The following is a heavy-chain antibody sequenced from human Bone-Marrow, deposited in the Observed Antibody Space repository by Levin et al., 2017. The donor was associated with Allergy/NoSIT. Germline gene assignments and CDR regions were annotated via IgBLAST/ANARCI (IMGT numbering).Heavy chain of an antibody. J-gene: IGHJ6*02. CDR1: GFTFEDYT. V-gene: IGHV3-43*01. Sequence: PGGSLRLSCAASGFTFEDYTMHWVRQAPGKGLEWVSLIGWDGGATFYADSLKGRFTISRDNSKNSLYLQMDSLSTEDTAFYYCVKGNSYFYYNMDVWGQGTTVIVSS. CDR2: IGWDGGAT. D-gene: IGHD2/OR15-2a*01. CDR3: VKGNSYFYYNMDV.